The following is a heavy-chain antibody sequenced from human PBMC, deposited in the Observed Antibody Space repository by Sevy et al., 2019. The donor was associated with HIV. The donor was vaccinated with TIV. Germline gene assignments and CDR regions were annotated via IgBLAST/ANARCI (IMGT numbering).Heavy chain of an antibody. J-gene: IGHJ4*02. CDR1: GFTFGDYA. D-gene: IGHD4-17*01. CDR3: TRALATVLTPEYYFDY. V-gene: IGHV3-49*03. Sequence: GGSLRLSCTASGFTFGDYAMSWFRQAPGKGLEGVAFIRRNSYEAYGGTMEYAASVKGRFTISRDDSKSIAYLQMNSLKTEDTAVYYCTRALATVLTPEYYFDYWGQGTLVTVSS. CDR2: IRRNSYEAYGGTM.